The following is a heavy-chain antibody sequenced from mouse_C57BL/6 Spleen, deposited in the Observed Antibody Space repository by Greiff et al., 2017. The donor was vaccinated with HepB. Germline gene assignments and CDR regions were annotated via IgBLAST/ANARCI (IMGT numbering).Heavy chain of an antibody. J-gene: IGHJ1*03. CDR3: ASGSSAHWYFEV. V-gene: IGHV1-39*01. Sequence: VQLQQSGRDLVKPGASVKISCKASGYSFTDYNMNWVRQSPGKSLEWIGEINPNYGTTSYNQKFKGKATFTVDTASSTGYMQLNSLTSEDTAVYYCASGSSAHWYFEVWGTGTTVTVSS. CDR2: INPNYGTT. D-gene: IGHD1-1*01. CDR1: GYSFTDYN.